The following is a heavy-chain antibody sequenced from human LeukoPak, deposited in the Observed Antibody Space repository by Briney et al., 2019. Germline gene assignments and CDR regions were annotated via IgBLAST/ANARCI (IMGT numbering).Heavy chain of an antibody. J-gene: IGHJ4*02. CDR3: AKFNDYYGSGSTNYFDY. CDR1: GFTFSSYA. CDR2: ISGSGGST. V-gene: IGHV3-23*01. D-gene: IGHD3-10*01. Sequence: TGGSLRLSCAASGFTFSSYAMSWVRQAPGKGLEWVSAISGSGGSTYYADSVKGRFTISRDNSKNTLYLQMNNLRAEDTAVYYCAKFNDYYGSGSTNYFDYWGQGTLVTVSS.